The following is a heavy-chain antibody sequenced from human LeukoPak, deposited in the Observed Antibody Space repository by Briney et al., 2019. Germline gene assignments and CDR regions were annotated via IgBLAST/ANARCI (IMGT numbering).Heavy chain of an antibody. J-gene: IGHJ4*02. D-gene: IGHD1-26*01. CDR2: INHSGST. CDR1: GGSFSGYY. V-gene: IGHV4-34*01. Sequence: PSETLSLTCAVYGGSFSGYYWSWIRQPPGKGLEWIGEINHSGSTNYNPSLKSRVTISVDTSKNRFSLKLSSVTAADTAVYYCARGRLRGATIDYWGQGTLVTVSS. CDR3: ARGRLRGATIDY.